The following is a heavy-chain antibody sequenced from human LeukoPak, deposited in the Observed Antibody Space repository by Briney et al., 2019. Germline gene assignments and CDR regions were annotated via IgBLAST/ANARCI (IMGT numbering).Heavy chain of an antibody. CDR2: INEDGSEK. V-gene: IGHV3-7*01. Sequence: GGSLRLSCEVSGFSISRFWMSWLRQAPGKGLEWVASINEDGSEKYYLDSVKGRFTISRDNAKNSLYLQMNSLRAEDTAVYYCARKARFYKHFDYWGQGTLVTVSS. CDR3: ARKARFYKHFDY. J-gene: IGHJ4*02. D-gene: IGHD2/OR15-2a*01. CDR1: GFSISRFW.